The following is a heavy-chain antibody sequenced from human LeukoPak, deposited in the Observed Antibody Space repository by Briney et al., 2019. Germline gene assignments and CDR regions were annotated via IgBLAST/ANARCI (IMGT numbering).Heavy chain of an antibody. CDR2: MSYDGNNK. CDR1: GFAFRSYA. V-gene: IGHV3-30*18. D-gene: IGHD3-3*01. J-gene: IGHJ6*02. Sequence: AGRSLRLSCAASGFAFRSYAMHWVRQAPGKGLEWVAIMSYDGNNKHHADSVKGRFTVSRDNSREILYLQMDSLRAEDTAVYSCAKENKDYDFWSGYGAMDVWGQGTMVIVSS. CDR3: AKENKDYDFWSGYGAMDV.